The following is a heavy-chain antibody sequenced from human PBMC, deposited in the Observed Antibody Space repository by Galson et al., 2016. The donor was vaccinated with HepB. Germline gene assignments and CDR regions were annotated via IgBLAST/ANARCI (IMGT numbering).Heavy chain of an antibody. J-gene: IGHJ5*02. Sequence: SLRLSCAASGFSFSSYAMTWVRQTPGKGLEWVVSISGSSDSTTYADSVKGRFTISRDNSKNTLYLQMTSQTAEDTALYYCAKEWVVEGVTDYYDAWGQGTLVTVSS. D-gene: IGHD2-15*01. CDR2: ISGSSDST. CDR3: AKEWVVEGVTDYYDA. CDR1: GFSFSSYA. V-gene: IGHV3-23*01.